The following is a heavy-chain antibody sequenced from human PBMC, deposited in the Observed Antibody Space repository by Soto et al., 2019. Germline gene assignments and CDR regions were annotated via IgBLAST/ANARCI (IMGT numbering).Heavy chain of an antibody. CDR1: GDSVSSNSAA. D-gene: IGHD5-12*01. J-gene: IGHJ5*02. CDR2: TYYRSKWYN. CDR3: AREEGIVATIGGPFDP. V-gene: IGHV6-1*01. Sequence: KQSQTLSLTCAISGDSVSSNSAAWNWIRQSPSRGLEWLGRTYYRSKWYNDYAVSVKSRITINPDTSKNQFSLQLNSVTPEDTAVYYCAREEGIVATIGGPFDPWGQGTLVTVSS.